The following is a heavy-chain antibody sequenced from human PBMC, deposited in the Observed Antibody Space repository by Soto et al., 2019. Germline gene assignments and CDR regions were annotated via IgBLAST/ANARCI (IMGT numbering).Heavy chain of an antibody. D-gene: IGHD3-10*01. J-gene: IGHJ6*02. Sequence: QTRSVTFGISGNRIASNSAAWNWIRQSPSRGLEWLGRTYYRSKWYNDYAVSVKSRITINPDTSKNQFSLQLNSVTPEDTAVYYCARDLRLWFGELLSGYYYGMDVWGQGTTVTVSS. CDR3: ARDLRLWFGELLSGYYYGMDV. CDR1: GNRIASNSAA. V-gene: IGHV6-1*01. CDR2: TYYRSKWYN.